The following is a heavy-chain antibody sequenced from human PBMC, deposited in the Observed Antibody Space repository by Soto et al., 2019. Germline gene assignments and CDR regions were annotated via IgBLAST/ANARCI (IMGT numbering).Heavy chain of an antibody. J-gene: IGHJ4*02. CDR2: IYYSGST. D-gene: IGHD3-22*01. Sequence: SETLSLTCTVSGGTICSRGYYWVWIPPPQGKGLEWIGYIYYSGSTNYNPSLKSRVTISVDTSKNQFSLKLSSVTAADTAVYYCATAHYYDSSGYYYVRLYYFDYWGQGTLVTVSS. CDR1: GGTICSRGYY. V-gene: IGHV4-61*08. CDR3: ATAHYYDSSGYYYVRLYYFDY.